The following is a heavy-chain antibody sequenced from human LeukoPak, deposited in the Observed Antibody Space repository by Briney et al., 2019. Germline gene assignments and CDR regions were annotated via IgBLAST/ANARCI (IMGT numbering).Heavy chain of an antibody. V-gene: IGHV3-23*01. D-gene: IGHD2-2*01. Sequence: GGSLRLSCAASGFTFNSYAMSWVRQAPGKGLEWVSAISGSGGSTYYADSVKGRFTISRDNSKNTLYLQMNSLRAEDTAVYYCAKDGVEDIVVVPATYYFDYWGQGTLVTVSS. J-gene: IGHJ4*02. CDR1: GFTFNSYA. CDR2: ISGSGGST. CDR3: AKDGVEDIVVVPATYYFDY.